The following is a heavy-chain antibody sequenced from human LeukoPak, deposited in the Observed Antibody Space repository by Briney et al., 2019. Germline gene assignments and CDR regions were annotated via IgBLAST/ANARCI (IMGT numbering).Heavy chain of an antibody. CDR1: GGSISSYY. CDR3: ARADYDSSGYYPQPTYFQH. V-gene: IGHV4-4*07. CDR2: IYTSGST. Sequence: PSETLSLTCTVSGGSISSYYWSWIRQPAGKGLEWIGRIYTSGSTNYNPSLKSRVTMSVDTSKNQFSLKLSSVTAADTAVYYCARADYDSSGYYPQPTYFQHWGQGTLVTVSS. D-gene: IGHD3-22*01. J-gene: IGHJ1*01.